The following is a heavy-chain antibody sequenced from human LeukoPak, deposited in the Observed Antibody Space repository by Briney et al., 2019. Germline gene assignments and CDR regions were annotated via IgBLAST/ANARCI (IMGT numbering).Heavy chain of an antibody. J-gene: IGHJ4*02. Sequence: PGGSLRLSCAASGFTVSSNYMSWVRQAPGKGLEWVSVIYSGGSTYYADSVKGRFTISRDNSKNTLYLQMNSLRAEDTAVYYCAHIELGYSSSWPGGYWGQGTLVTVSS. CDR3: AHIELGYSSSWPGGY. CDR1: GFTVSSNY. V-gene: IGHV3-66*01. D-gene: IGHD6-13*01. CDR2: IYSGGST.